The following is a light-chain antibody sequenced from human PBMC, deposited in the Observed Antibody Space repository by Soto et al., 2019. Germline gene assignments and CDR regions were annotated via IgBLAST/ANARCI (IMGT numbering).Light chain of an antibody. V-gene: IGLV2-14*01. CDR2: QVS. J-gene: IGLJ1*01. Sequence: QSALTQPASVSGSPGQSITISCTGTSSDVGGYNYVSWYRQHPGKAPKLMIYQVSNRPSGVSNRFSGSKSANTASLTISGLQAEDEAAYYCSSYTSTNTLYVFGTGTKLTVL. CDR1: SSDVGGYNY. CDR3: SSYTSTNTLYV.